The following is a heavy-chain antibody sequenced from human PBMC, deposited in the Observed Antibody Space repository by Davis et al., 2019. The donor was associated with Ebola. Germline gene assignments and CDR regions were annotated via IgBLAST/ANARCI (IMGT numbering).Heavy chain of an antibody. V-gene: IGHV4-39*07. J-gene: IGHJ5*02. CDR1: GGSISSGDYY. CDR3: ARVRAPYCSSTSCYPHWFDP. D-gene: IGHD2-2*01. Sequence: PSETLSLTCTVSGGSISSGDYYWSWIRQPPGKGLEWIGEINHSGSTNYNPSPKSRVTISVDTSKNQFSLKLSSVTTADTAVYYCARVRAPYCSSTSCYPHWFDPWGQGTLVTVSS. CDR2: INHSGST.